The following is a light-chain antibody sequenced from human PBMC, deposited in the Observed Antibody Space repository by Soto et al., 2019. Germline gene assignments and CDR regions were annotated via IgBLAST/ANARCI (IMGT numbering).Light chain of an antibody. J-gene: IGKJ1*01. CDR2: GAS. Sequence: EMVLTQSPGTLSLSPGERATLSCRASQSVSSNFLAWYRQKPGQAPRLLIHGASNRATGIPDRFSGSGSGTDFTLTISRLEPEDFAVYYCQQYGDSPRTFGQGTKVEIK. CDR3: QQYGDSPRT. CDR1: QSVSSNF. V-gene: IGKV3-20*01.